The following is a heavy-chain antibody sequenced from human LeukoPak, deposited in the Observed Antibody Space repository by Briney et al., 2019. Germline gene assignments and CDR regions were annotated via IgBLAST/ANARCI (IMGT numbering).Heavy chain of an antibody. CDR1: GFTFSSYG. CDR2: ISYDGSNK. D-gene: IGHD2-2*01. V-gene: IGHV3-30*18. J-gene: IGHJ5*02. CDR3: AKDQGRQLPTP. Sequence: GGSLRLSCAASGFTFSSYGMHWVRQVPGKGLEWVAVISYDGSNKYYADSVKGRFTISRDNSKNTLYLQMNSLRAEDTAVYYCAKDQGRQLPTPWGQGTLVTVSS.